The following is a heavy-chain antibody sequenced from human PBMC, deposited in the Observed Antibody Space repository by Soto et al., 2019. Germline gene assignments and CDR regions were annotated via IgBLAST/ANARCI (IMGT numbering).Heavy chain of an antibody. CDR2: ISYNGSP. J-gene: IGHJ3*01. Sequence: QVQLQESGPGLVRPSQTLSLTCTVSAGSISTINYYWSWIRQHPEKGLEWIGYISYNGSPFYHSALKSRVTISLDTSKKQFSPTLTSVTAADTAVYYCARSAQWDGFDPWGQGTMFTVSS. V-gene: IGHV4-31*03. CDR3: ARSAQWDGFDP. CDR1: AGSISTINYY. D-gene: IGHD2-8*01.